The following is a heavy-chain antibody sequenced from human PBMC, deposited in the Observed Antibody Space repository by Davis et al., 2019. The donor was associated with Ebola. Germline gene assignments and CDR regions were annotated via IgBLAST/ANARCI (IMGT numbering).Heavy chain of an antibody. Sequence: GESLKISCAASGFSFSDSYMSWIRQTPEKGLEWISFISGATGYTKYADSVEGRFTISRDNAKNSLYLQMNSLRGEDTAVYFCARDRGLYGSGTSHEYYYYYGMDVWGQGTTVTVSS. CDR2: ISGATGYT. D-gene: IGHD3-10*01. V-gene: IGHV3-11*05. CDR3: ARDRGLYGSGTSHEYYYYYGMDV. CDR1: GFSFSDSY. J-gene: IGHJ6*02.